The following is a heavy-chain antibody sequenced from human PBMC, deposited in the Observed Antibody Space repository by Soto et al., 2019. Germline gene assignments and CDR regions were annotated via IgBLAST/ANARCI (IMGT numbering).Heavy chain of an antibody. Sequence: QVQLVQSGAEVKKPGSSVKVSCKASGGTFSSYAISWVRQAPGQGLEWMGGIIPIFGTANYAQKFQGRVTITADESTSTAYMELRSLRSEDTAVYYCARADTSFGVVISSGWFDPWGQGTLVTVSS. CDR1: GGTFSSYA. J-gene: IGHJ5*02. CDR2: IIPIFGTA. D-gene: IGHD3-3*01. V-gene: IGHV1-69*01. CDR3: ARADTSFGVVISSGWFDP.